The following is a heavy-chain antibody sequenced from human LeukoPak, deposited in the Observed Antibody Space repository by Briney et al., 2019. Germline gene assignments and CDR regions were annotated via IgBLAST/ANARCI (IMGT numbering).Heavy chain of an antibody. D-gene: IGHD3-3*01. CDR1: GFTFSSYA. V-gene: IGHV3-30*04. Sequence: GRSLRLSCAASGFTFSSYAMDWVRQAPGRGLEWVAVISYDGSNKYYADSVKGRFTISRGNSKNTLYLQMNSLRAEDTAVYYCARDGNYDFWSGLVDYWGQGTLVTVSS. J-gene: IGHJ4*02. CDR2: ISYDGSNK. CDR3: ARDGNYDFWSGLVDY.